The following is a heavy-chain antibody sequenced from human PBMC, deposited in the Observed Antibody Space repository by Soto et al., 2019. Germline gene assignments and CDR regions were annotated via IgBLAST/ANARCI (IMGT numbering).Heavy chain of an antibody. CDR1: GYTLTELS. D-gene: IGHD3-3*01. Sequence: GASVKVSCKVSGYTLTELSMHWVRQAPGQGLEWMGWINPNSGGTNYAQKFQGWVTMTRDTSISTAYMELSRLRSDDTAVYYCARGLLYDFWSGYYPPTYYYYGMDVWGQGTTVTVSS. CDR3: ARGLLYDFWSGYYPPTYYYYGMDV. V-gene: IGHV1-2*04. J-gene: IGHJ6*02. CDR2: INPNSGGT.